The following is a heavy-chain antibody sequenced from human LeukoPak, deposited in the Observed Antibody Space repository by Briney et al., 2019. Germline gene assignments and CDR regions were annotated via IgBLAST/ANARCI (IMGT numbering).Heavy chain of an antibody. J-gene: IGHJ4*02. CDR2: ISYDGSNK. CDR1: GFTFSSYA. Sequence: GGSLRLSCAASGFTFSSYAMHWVRQAPGKGLEWVAVISYDGSNKYYADSVKGRFTISRDNSKNTLYLQMNSLRAEDTAVYYCAKDQERFTVRGVIDYWGQGTLVTVSS. CDR3: AKDQERFTVRGVIDY. D-gene: IGHD3-10*01. V-gene: IGHV3-30*04.